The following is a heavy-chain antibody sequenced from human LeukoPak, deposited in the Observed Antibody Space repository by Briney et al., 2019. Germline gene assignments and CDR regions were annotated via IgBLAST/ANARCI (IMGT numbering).Heavy chain of an antibody. D-gene: IGHD3-10*01. J-gene: IGHJ2*01. Sequence: ASVKVSCKASGYTFTGYYMHWVRQAPGQGLEWMGWINPNSGGTNYAQKFQGRVTMTRDTSISTAYMELSRLRSDDTAVYYCARDMKEGSYWYFDLWGRGTLITVSS. CDR3: ARDMKEGSYWYFDL. CDR1: GYTFTGYY. CDR2: INPNSGGT. V-gene: IGHV1-2*02.